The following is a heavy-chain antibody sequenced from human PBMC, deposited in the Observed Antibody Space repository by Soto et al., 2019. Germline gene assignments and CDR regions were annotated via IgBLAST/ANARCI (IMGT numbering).Heavy chain of an antibody. CDR2: IIPVYRTT. V-gene: IGHV1-69*12. CDR1: GGRFNTYV. D-gene: IGHD3-10*01. J-gene: IGHJ6*03. CDR3: ARGDSRGYYMDV. Sequence: QAQLVQSGAEVRKPGSSVRVSCKSSGGRFNTYVVTWVRQAPGQWLEWMGGIIPVYRTTMYAQHFEDRVTITADESTSTAYMEVSSLRSEDTAVYYCARGDSRGYYMDVWGQGTTVTVSS.